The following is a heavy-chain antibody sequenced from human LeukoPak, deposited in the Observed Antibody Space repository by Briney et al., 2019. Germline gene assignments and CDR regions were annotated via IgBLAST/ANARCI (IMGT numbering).Heavy chain of an antibody. CDR3: ARLGARQILEY. J-gene: IGHJ4*02. CDR2: IRQDGGEK. V-gene: IGHV3-7*01. D-gene: IGHD4-17*01. CDR1: EFSFSRYW. Sequence: PGGSLRLSCAASEFSFSRYWMSWVRQAPGKGLEWVANIRQDGGEKYYLDSVKGRFTVSRDNAKNSLYLQMNSLRAEGTAVYYCARLGARQILEYWGQGTLVTVSS.